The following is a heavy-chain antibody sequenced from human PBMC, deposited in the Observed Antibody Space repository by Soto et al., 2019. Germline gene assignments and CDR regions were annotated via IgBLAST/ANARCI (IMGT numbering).Heavy chain of an antibody. J-gene: IGHJ5*02. CDR3: ASSAA. Sequence: GGSLRLSCAASGFIFSSYGMHWVRQAPGKGLEWVAVIWYDGSNTYYADPVKGRFTISRDNSKNALFLQMNSLRDEDTAVYYCASSAAWGRGTLVTVSS. CDR1: GFIFSSYG. CDR2: IWYDGSNT. D-gene: IGHD6-19*01. V-gene: IGHV3-33*01.